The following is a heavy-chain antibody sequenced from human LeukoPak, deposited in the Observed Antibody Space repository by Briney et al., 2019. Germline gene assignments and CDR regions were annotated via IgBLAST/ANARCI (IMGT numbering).Heavy chain of an antibody. CDR1: GYSFTSYW. CDR2: IGPSDSYT. D-gene: IGHD2-15*01. CDR3: ARRGIGYCSGGSCYDY. V-gene: IGHV5-10-1*01. J-gene: IGHJ4*02. Sequence: GESLKISCKGSGYSFTSYWISWVRQMPGKGLEWMGRIGPSDSYTNYSPSFQGHVTISADKSISTAYLQWSSLKASDTAMYYCARRGIGYCSGGSCYDYWGRGTLVTVSS.